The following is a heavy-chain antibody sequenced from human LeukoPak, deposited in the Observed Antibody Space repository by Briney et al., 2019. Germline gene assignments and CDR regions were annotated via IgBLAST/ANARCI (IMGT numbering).Heavy chain of an antibody. CDR3: ARDRSTVTTWIDY. D-gene: IGHD4-17*01. CDR2: ISGSGTTI. J-gene: IGHJ4*02. CDR1: GFTFSSYG. Sequence: GGSLRLSCAASGFTFSSYGMSWVRQAPGKGLEWVSYISGSGTTIYYADFVKGRFTISRDNAKNSLFLQMNSLRAEDTAVYYCARDRSTVTTWIDYWGQGTLVTVSS. V-gene: IGHV3-48*04.